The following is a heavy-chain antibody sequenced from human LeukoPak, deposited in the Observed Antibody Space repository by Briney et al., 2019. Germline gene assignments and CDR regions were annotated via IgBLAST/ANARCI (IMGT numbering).Heavy chain of an antibody. CDR2: ISGGGGST. J-gene: IGHJ4*02. V-gene: IGHV3-23*01. CDR1: GFTFSTYA. CDR3: AKILSSSYYFDY. D-gene: IGHD3-16*02. Sequence: GGSLRLSCAASGFTFSTYAMSWVRQAPGKGLEWVSAISGGGGSTYYADSVKGRFTISRDNSKNTLYLQMNSLRAEDTAVYYCAKILSSSYYFDYWGQGTLVTVSS.